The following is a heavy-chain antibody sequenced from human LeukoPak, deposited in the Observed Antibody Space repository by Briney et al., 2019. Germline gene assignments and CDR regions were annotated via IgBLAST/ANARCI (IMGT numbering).Heavy chain of an antibody. V-gene: IGHV4-59*08. J-gene: IGHJ4*01. CDR3: ARHGTLGSTTYPLDY. Sequence: PSETLSLTCTVSGGSISSYYWSWIRQAPGKGLEWIGNIYYSGSTNYNPSLKSRVTVSVDTSKNQFSLKLSSVTAADTAVYYCARHGTLGSTTYPLDYWGQRTLVTVSS. CDR2: IYYSGST. CDR1: GGSISSYY. D-gene: IGHD1-26*01.